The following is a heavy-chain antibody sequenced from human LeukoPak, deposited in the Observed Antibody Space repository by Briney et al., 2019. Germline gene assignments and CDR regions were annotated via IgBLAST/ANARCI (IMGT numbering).Heavy chain of an antibody. CDR1: GFTFSSYG. V-gene: IGHV3-7*03. CDR3: AKPYSSGWYTGFDY. Sequence: GRSLRLSCAASGFTFSSYGMHWVRQAPGKGLEWVANIKQDETEKFYLGSVKGRFTISRDNSKNTLYLQMNSLRAEDTAVYYCAKPYSSGWYTGFDYWGQGTLVTVSS. D-gene: IGHD6-19*01. J-gene: IGHJ4*02. CDR2: IKQDETEK.